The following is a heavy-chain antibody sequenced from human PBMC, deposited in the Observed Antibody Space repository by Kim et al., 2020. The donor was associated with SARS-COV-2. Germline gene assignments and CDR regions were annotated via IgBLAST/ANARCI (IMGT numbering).Heavy chain of an antibody. CDR2: INSDGSNT. D-gene: IGHD4-17*01. Sequence: GGSLRLSCAASGFTFSNYWMHWVRQAPGKGLVWVSRINSDGSNTNYADSVEGRFTISRDNAKNTLYLQMNSLRVDDTAVYYCARGTYGASGWGWGQGTLVTVSS. V-gene: IGHV3-74*01. J-gene: IGHJ4*02. CDR3: ARGTYGASGWG. CDR1: GFTFSNYW.